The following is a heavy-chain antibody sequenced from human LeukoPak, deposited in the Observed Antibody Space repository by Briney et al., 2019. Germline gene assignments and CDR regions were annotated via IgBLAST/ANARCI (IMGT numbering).Heavy chain of an antibody. V-gene: IGHV4-31*03. CDR3: ARDLIMNGMDV. D-gene: IGHD3-16*01. Sequence: KSSETLSLTCTVSGGSISSGGYYWSWIRQHPGKGLEWIGYIYYSGSTYYNPSLKSRVTISVDTSKNQFSLKLSSVTAADTAVYYCARDLIMNGMDVWGQGTTVTVSS. J-gene: IGHJ6*02. CDR1: GGSISSGGYY. CDR2: IYYSGST.